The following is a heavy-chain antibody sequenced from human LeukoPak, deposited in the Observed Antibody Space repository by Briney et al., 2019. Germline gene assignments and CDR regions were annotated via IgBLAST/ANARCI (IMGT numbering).Heavy chain of an antibody. CDR3: ARLQGTYTAYDY. J-gene: IGHJ4*02. Sequence: GGSLRLSCATSGFTVKSFWMSWVRQAPGKGLEWVASINPDATVKYYVDSVKGRFTISRDNGADSVYLEMSSLRAEDTAVYFCARLQGTYTAYDYWGQGTLVTVSS. V-gene: IGHV3-7*01. D-gene: IGHD3-10*01. CDR1: GFTVKSFW. CDR2: INPDATVK.